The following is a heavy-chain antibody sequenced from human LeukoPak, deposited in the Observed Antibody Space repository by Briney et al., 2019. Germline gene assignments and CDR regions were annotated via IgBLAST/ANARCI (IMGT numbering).Heavy chain of an antibody. CDR1: GGSFSGYY. V-gene: IGHV4-34*01. D-gene: IGHD5-18*01. Sequence: PSETLSLTCAVYGGSFSGYYWSWIRQPPGKGLEWIGEINHSGSTNYNPSLKSRVTISVDTSKNQFSLKLSSVTAADTAVYYCARGSKYSYGDFDYWGQGTLVTVSS. CDR3: ARGSKYSYGDFDY. J-gene: IGHJ4*02. CDR2: INHSGST.